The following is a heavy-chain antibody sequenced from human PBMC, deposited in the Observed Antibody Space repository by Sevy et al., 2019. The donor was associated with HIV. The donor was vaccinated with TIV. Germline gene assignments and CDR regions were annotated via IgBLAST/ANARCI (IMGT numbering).Heavy chain of an antibody. CDR1: RYTFTSYG. Sequence: ASVKVSCKASRYTFTSYGISWVRQAPGQGLEWMGWISAYNGNTNYAQKLQGRVTMTTDTSTSTAYMELRSLRSDDTAVYYCARTDILTGYYNGYYGMDVWGQGTTVTVSS. CDR2: ISAYNGNT. CDR3: ARTDILTGYYNGYYGMDV. J-gene: IGHJ6*02. V-gene: IGHV1-18*01. D-gene: IGHD3-9*01.